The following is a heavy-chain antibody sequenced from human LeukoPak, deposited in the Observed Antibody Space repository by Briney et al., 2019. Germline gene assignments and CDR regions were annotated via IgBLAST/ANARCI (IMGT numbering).Heavy chain of an antibody. CDR3: ARGEEDMATMSIDY. D-gene: IGHD5-24*01. CDR2: SSSGSSTI. CDR1: GFTFSTYA. V-gene: IGHV3-48*04. J-gene: IGHJ4*02. Sequence: GGSLRLSCAASGFTFSTYAMNWVRQAPGKGLEWISYSSSGSSTIYYADSVKGRFTISRDNAKNSLYLQMHSLRAEDTAVYYCARGEEDMATMSIDYWGQGALVTVSS.